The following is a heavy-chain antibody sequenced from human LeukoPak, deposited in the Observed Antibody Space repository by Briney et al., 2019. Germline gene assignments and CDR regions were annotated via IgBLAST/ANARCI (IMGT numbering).Heavy chain of an antibody. CDR1: GYTFTSYY. Sequence: ASVKVSCKASGYTFTSYYMHWVRQTPGQGLEWMGIINPSGGSTSYAQKFQGRVTMTRDTSTSTVYMELSSLRSEDTAVYYCARTVSTGNSGWNWFDPWGQGTLVTVSS. D-gene: IGHD5/OR15-5a*01. J-gene: IGHJ5*02. CDR3: ARTVSTGNSGWNWFDP. CDR2: INPSGGST. V-gene: IGHV1-46*01.